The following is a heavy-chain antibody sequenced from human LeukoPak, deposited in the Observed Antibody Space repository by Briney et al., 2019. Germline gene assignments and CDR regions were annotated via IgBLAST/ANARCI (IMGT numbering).Heavy chain of an antibody. CDR3: ARVSDDELGGNSGAIYFES. J-gene: IGHJ4*02. CDR1: GYSIMSTFY. Sequence: PSETLSLTCTVSGYSIMSTFYWGWIRQSPGKGLEWIGNVYHSGSTYSNPSLRSRVTISVDTSKNEFFLKLSSVTAVDTAVYYCARVSDDELGGNSGAIYFESWGQGTLVTVSS. D-gene: IGHD4-23*01. V-gene: IGHV4-38-2*02. CDR2: VYHSGST.